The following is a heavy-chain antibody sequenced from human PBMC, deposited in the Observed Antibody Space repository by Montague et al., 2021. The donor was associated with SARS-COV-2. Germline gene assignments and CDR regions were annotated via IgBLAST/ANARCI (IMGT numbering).Heavy chain of an antibody. D-gene: IGHD6-13*01. V-gene: IGHV4-31*03. CDR2: IFYTGTP. J-gene: IGHJ4*02. CDR3: ARRRTTAGTWFFDY. Sequence: TLSLTCTVSGGSVSSDGYYWTWIRQHPVRGLEWLAYIFYTGTPXYTXXXKXRLSISMDSSKNQFSLDLRSVTAADTAVYYCARRRTTAGTWFFDYWGQGTLVTVSS. CDR1: GGSVSSDGYY.